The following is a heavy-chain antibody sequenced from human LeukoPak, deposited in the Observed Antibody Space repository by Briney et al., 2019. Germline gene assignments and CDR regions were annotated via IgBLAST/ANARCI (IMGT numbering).Heavy chain of an antibody. CDR1: GYTFSSYY. D-gene: IGHD2-8*01. J-gene: IGHJ4*02. CDR2: INPSGGST. CDR3: ARASGAGGMLYGPDY. Sequence: AASVKVSCKASGYTFSSYYMHWVRQAPGQGLEWMGIINPSGGSTSYAQKFQGRVTMTRDTSTSTVYMELSSLRSEDTAVYYCARASGAGGMLYGPDYWGQGTLVTVSS. V-gene: IGHV1-46*01.